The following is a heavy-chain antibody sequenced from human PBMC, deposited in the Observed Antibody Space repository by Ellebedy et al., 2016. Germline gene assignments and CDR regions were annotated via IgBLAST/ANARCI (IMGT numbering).Heavy chain of an antibody. J-gene: IGHJ3*02. V-gene: IGHV3-49*03. CDR1: GFTFGNHA. D-gene: IGHD3-22*01. Sequence: GESLKISCTPSGFTFGNHAMDWFRQAPGKGLEWVGFIRSKAYGGTTEYAASVKGRFIISRDDSKSIAYLQMNSLKTEDTAVYYCTRGGQYYYDSSGHRGAHAFDIWGQGTMVTVSS. CDR2: IRSKAYGGTT. CDR3: TRGGQYYYDSSGHRGAHAFDI.